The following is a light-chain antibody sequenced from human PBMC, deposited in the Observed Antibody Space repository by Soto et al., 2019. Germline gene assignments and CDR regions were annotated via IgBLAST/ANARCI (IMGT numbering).Light chain of an antibody. Sequence: QSVLTQPPSASGSPGQSVTISCTGTSSDVGGYDYVSWYQQHPGKAPKLMIYEVSKRPSGVPDRFSGSKSGNTASLTVSGLQDEEEADYYYSSYAGSSTYVFGTGTKVTVL. CDR2: EVS. V-gene: IGLV2-8*01. CDR1: SSDVGGYDY. J-gene: IGLJ1*01. CDR3: SSYAGSSTYV.